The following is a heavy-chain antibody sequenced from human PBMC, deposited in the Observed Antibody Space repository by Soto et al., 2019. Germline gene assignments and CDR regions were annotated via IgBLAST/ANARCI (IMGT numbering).Heavy chain of an antibody. Sequence: SETLSLTCTVSGGSISSGGYYWSWIRQHPGKGLEWIGYIYYSGSTYYNPSLKSRVTISVDTSKNQFSLKLSSVTAADTAVYYCARDLVVVAATQVYYYYGMDVWGQGTTVTV. J-gene: IGHJ6*02. CDR2: IYYSGST. D-gene: IGHD2-15*01. CDR1: GGSISSGGYY. V-gene: IGHV4-31*03. CDR3: ARDLVVVAATQVYYYYGMDV.